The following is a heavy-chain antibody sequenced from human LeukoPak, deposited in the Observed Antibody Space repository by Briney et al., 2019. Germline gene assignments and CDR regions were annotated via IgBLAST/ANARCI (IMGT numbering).Heavy chain of an antibody. V-gene: IGHV4-61*08. CDR1: GGSISSGDYY. CDR2: IYYSGST. D-gene: IGHD3-3*01. CDR3: ARLEWLGPFDY. Sequence: SETLSLTCTVSGGSISSGDYYWSWIRQPPGKGLEWIGYIYYSGSTNYNPSLKSRVTISVDTSKNQFSLKLSSVTAADTAVYYCARLEWLGPFDYWGQGTLVTVSS. J-gene: IGHJ4*02.